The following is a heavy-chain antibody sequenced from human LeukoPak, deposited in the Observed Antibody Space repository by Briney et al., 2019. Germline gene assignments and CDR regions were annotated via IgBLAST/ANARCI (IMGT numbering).Heavy chain of an antibody. J-gene: IGHJ5*02. CDR2: IKQDGSEK. CDR3: AKLGGTARFDP. CDR1: GFTFSSYW. Sequence: PGGSLRLSCGASGFTFSSYWMSWVRQAPGRGLEWVANIKQDGSEKDYVDSVKGRFTISRDNAKNSLYLQITNLRAEDTAIYYCAKLGGTARFDPWGQGTLVTVSS. D-gene: IGHD1-7*01. V-gene: IGHV3-7*01.